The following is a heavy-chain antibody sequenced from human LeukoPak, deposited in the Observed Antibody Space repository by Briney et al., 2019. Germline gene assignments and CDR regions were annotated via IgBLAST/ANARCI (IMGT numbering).Heavy chain of an antibody. J-gene: IGHJ4*02. V-gene: IGHV1-24*01. D-gene: IGHD2-2*01. CDR3: ATAVYCSSTSCRFDY. CDR2: FDPEDGET. Sequence: ASVKVSCKVSGYTLTELSMHWVRRAPGKGLEWMGGFDPEDGETIYAQKFQGRVTMTEDTSTGTAYMELSSLRSEDTAVYYCATAVYCSSTSCRFDYWGQGTLVTVSS. CDR1: GYTLTELS.